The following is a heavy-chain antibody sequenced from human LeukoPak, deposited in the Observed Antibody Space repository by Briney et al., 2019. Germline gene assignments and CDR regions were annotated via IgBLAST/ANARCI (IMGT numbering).Heavy chain of an antibody. CDR1: GYSISSGYY. CDR3: ASFIWFGELQDY. D-gene: IGHD3-10*01. V-gene: IGHV4-61*02. J-gene: IGHJ4*02. CDR2: IYTSGST. Sequence: SETLSLTCTVSGYSISSGYYWSWIRQPAGKGLEWIGRIYTSGSTNYNPSLKSRVAISVDTSKNQFSLKLSSVTAADTAVYYCASFIWFGELQDYWGQGTLVTVSS.